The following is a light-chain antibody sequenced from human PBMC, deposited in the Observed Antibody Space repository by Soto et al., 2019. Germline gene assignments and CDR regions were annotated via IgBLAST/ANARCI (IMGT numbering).Light chain of an antibody. CDR2: EVT. CDR1: SSDVGAYNY. Sequence: QSALTQPPSASGSPGQSVAISCTGTSSDVGAYNYVSWFQQHPGKAPKLIIYEVTKRPSGVTERFSGSKSGNTATLTVSGLQAEDEADYYCSSYAVSKSLVFGGGTKLTAL. J-gene: IGLJ3*02. V-gene: IGLV2-8*01. CDR3: SSYAVSKSLV.